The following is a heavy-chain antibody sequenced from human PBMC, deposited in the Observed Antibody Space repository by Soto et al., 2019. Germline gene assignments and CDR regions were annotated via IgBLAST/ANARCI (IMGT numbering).Heavy chain of an antibody. D-gene: IGHD2-2*01. CDR3: AKGGHIVVVPAAMTTDDLRMDV. Sequence: GSLLLPCAASGFTFSSYAMSWVRQAPGKGLEWVSAISGSGGSTYYADSVKGRFTIARDNSKNTLYLQMNSLRAEDTAVYSCAKGGHIVVVPAAMTTDDLRMDVWGQGTTVTV. CDR1: GFTFSSYA. J-gene: IGHJ6*02. V-gene: IGHV3-23*01. CDR2: ISGSGGST.